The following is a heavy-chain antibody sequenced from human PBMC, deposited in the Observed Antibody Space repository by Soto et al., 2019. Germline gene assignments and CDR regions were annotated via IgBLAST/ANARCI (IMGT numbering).Heavy chain of an antibody. J-gene: IGHJ6*02. Sequence: GGSLRLSCAASGFTFSSYDMHWFRQATGKGLEWVSAIGTAGDTYYPGSVKGRFTISRENAKTSLYLQMNSLRAEDTAVYYCARGDSDYYDSRYYYYGMVVWDQETTVNVSS. CDR3: ARGDSDYYDSRYYYYGMVV. D-gene: IGHD3-22*01. CDR2: IGTAGDT. V-gene: IGHV3-13*01. CDR1: GFTFSSYD.